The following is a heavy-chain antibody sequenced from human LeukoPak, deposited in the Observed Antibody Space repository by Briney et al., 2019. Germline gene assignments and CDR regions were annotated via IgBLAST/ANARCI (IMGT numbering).Heavy chain of an antibody. CDR2: IYYSGST. CDR3: AGPDY. V-gene: IGHV4-59*01. CDR1: GGSISSYY. J-gene: IGHJ4*02. Sequence: SETLSLTCTVSGGSISSYYWSWIRQPPGKGLEWIGYIYYSGSTNYNPSLKSRVTISVDTSKNQFSLKLSSVTAADTAVYYCAGPDYWGQGTLVTVSS.